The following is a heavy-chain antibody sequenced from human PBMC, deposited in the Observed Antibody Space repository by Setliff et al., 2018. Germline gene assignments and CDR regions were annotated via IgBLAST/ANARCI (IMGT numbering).Heavy chain of an antibody. CDR2: ISWNGGSL. CDR1: GFIFSGYW. D-gene: IGHD2-15*01. J-gene: IGHJ5*01. V-gene: IGHV3-74*01. Sequence: GGSLRLSCAASGFIFSGYWMHWVRQAPGKGLEWVSGISWNGGSLGYVDSVKGRFTISRDNTKNSLDLQMNSLRVDDTAVYFCARSGGSASASWFDSWGQGTLVTVSS. CDR3: ARSGGSASASWFDS.